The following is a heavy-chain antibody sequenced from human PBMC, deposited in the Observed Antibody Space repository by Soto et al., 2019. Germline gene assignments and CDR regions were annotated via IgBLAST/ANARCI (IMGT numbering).Heavy chain of an antibody. CDR1: GASLSDYY. J-gene: IGHJ6*02. Sequence: PSETLSLTCAVYGASLSDYYWSWIRLIPGKGLEWIGEINHSGSTNYNPSLKSRVTISVDTSKNQFPLKLSSVTAADTAVYYCARGKKGHYGSGSYHGYYYYGMDVWGQGTTVTVSS. CDR2: INHSGST. CDR3: ARGKKGHYGSGSYHGYYYYGMDV. D-gene: IGHD3-10*01. V-gene: IGHV4-34*01.